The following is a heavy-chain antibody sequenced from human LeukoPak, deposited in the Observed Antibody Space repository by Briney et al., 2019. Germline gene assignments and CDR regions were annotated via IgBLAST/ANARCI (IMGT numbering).Heavy chain of an antibody. CDR3: ARQIPELTGYYMLPGWFDP. Sequence: PSETLSLTCTVSGGSISSSSYYWGWIRQPPGKGLEWIGSIYYSGSTYYNPSLKSRVTISVDTSKNQFSLKLSSVTAVDTAVYYCARQIPELTGYYMLPGWFDPWGQGTLVTVSS. CDR2: IYYSGST. D-gene: IGHD3-9*01. J-gene: IGHJ5*02. V-gene: IGHV4-39*01. CDR1: GGSISSSSYY.